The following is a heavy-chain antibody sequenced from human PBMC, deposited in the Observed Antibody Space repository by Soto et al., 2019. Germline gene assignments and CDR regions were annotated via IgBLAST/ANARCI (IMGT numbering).Heavy chain of an antibody. D-gene: IGHD6-13*01. CDR1: GFTFSSYS. V-gene: IGHV3-21*01. CDR3: ARDLSDSRGHWFDP. Sequence: GGSLRLSCAASGFTFSSYSMNWVRQAPGKGLEWVSSISSSSSYIYYADSVKGRFTISRDNAKNSLYLQMNSLRAEDTAVYYCARDLSDSRGHWFDPWGQGTLVTVSS. CDR2: ISSSSSYI. J-gene: IGHJ5*02.